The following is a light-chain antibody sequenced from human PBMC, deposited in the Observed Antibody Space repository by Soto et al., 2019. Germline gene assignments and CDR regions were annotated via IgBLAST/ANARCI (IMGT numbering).Light chain of an antibody. CDR1: SSDVANYNY. CDR3: CSYAGTYTRV. CDR2: DVN. J-gene: IGLJ1*01. V-gene: IGLV2-11*01. Sequence: QSVLTQPRSVSGSPGQSVTISCPRTSSDVANYNYVSWYQQHPGKAPKLLIYDVNKRPSGVPYRFSGSKSGNTASLTISGLQADDEADYYCCSYAGTYTRVFGTGTKVTVL.